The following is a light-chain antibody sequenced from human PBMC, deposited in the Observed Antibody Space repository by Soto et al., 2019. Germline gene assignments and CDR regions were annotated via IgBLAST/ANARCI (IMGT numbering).Light chain of an antibody. CDR3: QQYYSYWT. CDR1: QSIGRW. V-gene: IGKV1-5*01. J-gene: IGKJ1*01. Sequence: DIQMTQSPSTLSASVGDTVTVTCRASQSIGRWLAWYQQQPGKAPKLRIFDASTLENGAPARFIGSTAGPEFSLTISSLPPDDSATYYCQQYYSYWTFGQGTKVDIK. CDR2: DAS.